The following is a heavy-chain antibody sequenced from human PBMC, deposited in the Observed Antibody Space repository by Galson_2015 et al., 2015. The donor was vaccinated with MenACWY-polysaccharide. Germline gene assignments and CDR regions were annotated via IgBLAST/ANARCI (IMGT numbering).Heavy chain of an antibody. CDR2: IYPGSSET. CDR1: GYSFPTYW. V-gene: IGHV5-51*03. J-gene: IGHJ4*02. Sequence: QSGAEVKKPGESLKISCPGSGYSFPTYWLGWVRQMPGKGLDWMGIIYPGSSETRYSPSFQGQVTFSADTSINTAYLQWSSLEASDTGMYYCARGIGYSTTWFDYWGQGTLVTVSS. CDR3: ARGIGYSTTWFDY. D-gene: IGHD2-21*01.